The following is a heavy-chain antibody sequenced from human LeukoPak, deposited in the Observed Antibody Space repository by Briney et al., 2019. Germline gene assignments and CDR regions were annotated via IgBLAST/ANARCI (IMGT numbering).Heavy chain of an antibody. Sequence: ASVKVSCKASGYTFTSYDINWVRQATGQGLEWMGWMNPNSGNTGYAQKFQGRVTMTRNTSISTAYMELGSLRSEDTAVYYCARGWEWEQWPYYFDYWGQGTLVTVSP. D-gene: IGHD6-19*01. V-gene: IGHV1-8*01. J-gene: IGHJ4*02. CDR1: GYTFTSYD. CDR2: MNPNSGNT. CDR3: ARGWEWEQWPYYFDY.